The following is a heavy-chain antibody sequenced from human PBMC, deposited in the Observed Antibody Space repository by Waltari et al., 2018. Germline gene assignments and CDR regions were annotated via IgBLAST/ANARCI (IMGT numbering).Heavy chain of an antibody. V-gene: IGHV1-2*02. CDR2: INPNSGGT. Sequence: QVQLVQSGAEVKKPGASVKVSCKASGYTFTGYYMHWVRQAPGQGLEWMGWINPNSGGTNYAQKFQGRVTMTRDTSISTAYMELSRLRSDDTAVYYCASLCSGGSCYSENWFDPWGQGTLVTVSS. D-gene: IGHD2-15*01. CDR1: GYTFTGYY. J-gene: IGHJ5*02. CDR3: ASLCSGGSCYSENWFDP.